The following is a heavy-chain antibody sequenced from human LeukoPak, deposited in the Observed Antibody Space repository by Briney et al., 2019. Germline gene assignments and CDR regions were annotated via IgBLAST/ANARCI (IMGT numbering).Heavy chain of an antibody. Sequence: GGSLRLSCAASGFTFSSYSMSWVRQATGKGLEWVSSISSSSSYIYYADSVKGRFTISRDNAKNSLYLQMNSLRAEDTAVYYCARQQDKKWLLSWEEGLYFDYWGQGTLVTVSS. J-gene: IGHJ4*02. V-gene: IGHV3-21*01. CDR2: ISSSSSYI. CDR1: GFTFSSYS. D-gene: IGHD3-22*01. CDR3: ARQQDKKWLLSWEEGLYFDY.